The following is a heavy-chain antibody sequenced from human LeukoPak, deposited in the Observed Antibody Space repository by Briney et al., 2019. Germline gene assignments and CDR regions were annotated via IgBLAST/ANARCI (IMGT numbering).Heavy chain of an antibody. CDR3: AKDYGYFDY. Sequence: GGSLRLSCAASGFTFSSYWMSWVRQAPGKGLEWVATIKQDGSEKYYVDSVKGRFTISRDNAKNSLYVQMNSLRAEDTAVYYCAKDYGYFDYWGQGTLVTVSS. J-gene: IGHJ4*02. CDR2: IKQDGSEK. CDR1: GFTFSSYW. V-gene: IGHV3-7*01. D-gene: IGHD5-18*01.